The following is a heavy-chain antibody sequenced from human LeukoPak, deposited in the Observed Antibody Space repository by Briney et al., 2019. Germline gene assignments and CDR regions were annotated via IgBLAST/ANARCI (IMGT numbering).Heavy chain of an antibody. D-gene: IGHD2-15*01. J-gene: IGHJ6*02. V-gene: IGHV1-2*02. CDR1: GYTFTGYY. Sequence: GASVKVSCKASGYTFTGYYLHWVRQAPGQGLEWMGWINPNSGGTDYAQKYQGRVTTTRDTSISTVYMELSRLRSDDTAVYYCARSQYCSGGSCYDYYYGMDVWGQGTTVTVSS. CDR2: INPNSGGT. CDR3: ARSQYCSGGSCYDYYYGMDV.